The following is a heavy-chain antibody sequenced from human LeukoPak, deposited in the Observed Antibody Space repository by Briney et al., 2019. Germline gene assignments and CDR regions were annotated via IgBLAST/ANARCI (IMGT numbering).Heavy chain of an antibody. V-gene: IGHV4-59*01. CDR3: ARGFRWYYGSGSYSNYYYGMDV. CDR2: IYYSGST. D-gene: IGHD3-10*01. J-gene: IGHJ6*04. Sequence: SETLSLTCPVSGGSISSYYWSWIRQPPGKGLEWIGYIYYSGSTNYNPSLKSRVTISVDTSKNQFSLKLSSVTAADTAVYYCARGFRWYYGSGSYSNYYYGMDVWGKGTTVTVSS. CDR1: GGSISSYY.